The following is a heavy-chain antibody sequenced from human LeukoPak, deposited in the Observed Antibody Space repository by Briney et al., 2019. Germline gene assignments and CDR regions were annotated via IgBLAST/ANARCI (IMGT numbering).Heavy chain of an antibody. Sequence: ASVKVSCKASGGTFSSYAISWVRQAPGQGLEWMGIINPNGGGTSYAQKFQGRVTMTRDTSTSTVYMELSSLRSEDTAVYYCARERDSSGWYYFDYWGQGTLVTVSS. D-gene: IGHD6-19*01. V-gene: IGHV1-46*01. CDR3: ARERDSSGWYYFDY. J-gene: IGHJ4*02. CDR2: INPNGGGT. CDR1: GGTFSSYA.